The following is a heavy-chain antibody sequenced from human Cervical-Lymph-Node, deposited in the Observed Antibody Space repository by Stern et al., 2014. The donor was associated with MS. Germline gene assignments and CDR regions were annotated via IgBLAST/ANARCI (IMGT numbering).Heavy chain of an antibody. V-gene: IGHV4-61*02. CDR1: GGSIRSGGYY. D-gene: IGHD6-6*01. CDR2: IYMSGST. Sequence: QLQLQESGPGLVKPSETLSLTCTVSGGSIRSGGYYWSWIRQPAGKGLEWIGRIYMSGSTNYNPSFKGRVTMLEDTSRTQFSLILSSVTASDTAVYYCASSIITTRPHYFDFWGRGTLVTVSS. J-gene: IGHJ4*02. CDR3: ASSIITTRPHYFDF.